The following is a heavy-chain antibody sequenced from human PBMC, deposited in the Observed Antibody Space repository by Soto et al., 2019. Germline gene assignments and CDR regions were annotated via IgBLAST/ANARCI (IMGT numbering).Heavy chain of an antibody. V-gene: IGHV4-30-2*01. CDR2: IYHSGST. Sequence: SETLSLTCAVSGGSISSGGYSWSWIRQPPGKGLEWIGYIYHSGSTYYNPSLKSRVTISVDRSKNQFSLKLSSVTAADTAVYYCARGNYDFWSGPYYYGMDVWGQGTTVTVSS. D-gene: IGHD3-3*01. CDR1: GGSISSGGYS. J-gene: IGHJ6*02. CDR3: ARGNYDFWSGPYYYGMDV.